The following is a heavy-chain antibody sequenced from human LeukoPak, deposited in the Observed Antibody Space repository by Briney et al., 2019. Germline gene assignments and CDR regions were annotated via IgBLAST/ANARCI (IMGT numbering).Heavy chain of an antibody. V-gene: IGHV1-2*02. CDR1: GYTFTGYY. CDR3: ARLWFGEQPTDGRVSWFDP. CDR2: INPNSGGT. D-gene: IGHD3-10*01. J-gene: IGHJ5*02. Sequence: GASVKVSCKASGYTFTGYYMHWVRQAPGQGLEWMGWINPNSGGTNYAQKFQGRVTMTRDTSISTAYMELSRLRSDDTAVYYCARLWFGEQPTDGRVSWFDPWGQGTLVTVSS.